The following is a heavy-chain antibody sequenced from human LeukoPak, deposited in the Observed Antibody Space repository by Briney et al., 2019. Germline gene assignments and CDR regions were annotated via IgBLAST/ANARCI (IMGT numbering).Heavy chain of an antibody. CDR1: GFTFSSYA. D-gene: IGHD5-18*01. J-gene: IGHJ4*02. V-gene: IGHV3-23*01. CDR2: ISGSGGST. CDR3: AKAWGKSGYSYCYLDY. Sequence: HAGGSLRLSCAASGFTFSSYAMSWVRQAPGKGLEWVSAISGSGGSTYYADSVKGRFTISRDNSKNTLYLQMNSLRAEDTAIYYCAKAWGKSGYSYCYLDYWGQGTLVTVSS.